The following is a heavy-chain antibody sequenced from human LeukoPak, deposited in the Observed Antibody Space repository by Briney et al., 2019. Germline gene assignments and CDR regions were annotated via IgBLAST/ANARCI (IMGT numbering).Heavy chain of an antibody. CDR3: ARVGGPIAVAGRISWFDP. D-gene: IGHD6-19*01. CDR2: IIPIFGTA. CDR1: GGTFSSYA. Sequence: GASVKVSCKASGGTFSSYAISWVRQAPGQGLEWMGGIIPIFGTANYAQKFQGRVTITADKSTSTAYMELSSLRSEDTAVYYCARVGGPIAVAGRISWFDPWGQGTLVTVSS. V-gene: IGHV1-69*06. J-gene: IGHJ5*02.